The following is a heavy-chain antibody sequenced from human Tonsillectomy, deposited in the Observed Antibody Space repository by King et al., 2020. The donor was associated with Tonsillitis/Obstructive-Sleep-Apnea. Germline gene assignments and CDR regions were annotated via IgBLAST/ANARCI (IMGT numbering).Heavy chain of an antibody. CDR2: LSWISGSV. D-gene: IGHD3-3*01. V-gene: IGHV3-9*01. J-gene: IGHJ4*02. CDR1: GFTFDDYA. Sequence: VQLVESGGGLVQPGRSLRLSCAASGFTFDDYAMHWVRQAPGQGLEWVAGLSWISGSVGYADSVKGRVTISKYNAKNSLYLQMNRLRAEDRALYYCAKDPSDFWSAYYDYWGRGTRVTVSS. CDR3: AKDPSDFWSAYYDY.